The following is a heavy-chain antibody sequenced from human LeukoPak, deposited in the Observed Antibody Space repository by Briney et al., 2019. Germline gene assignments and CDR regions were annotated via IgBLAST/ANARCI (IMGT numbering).Heavy chain of an antibody. CDR3: AKDSVVPGLADY. V-gene: IGHV3-23*01. D-gene: IGHD4-23*01. CDR1: GLSSSSYA. J-gene: IGHJ4*02. Sequence: PGGSLRLSCAASGLSSSSYAMTWVRQAPGKGLEWVSAISDSGGSTFYADSVRGRFTTSRDNSKNTLYLQMNSLRAEDTAVYYCAKDSVVPGLADYWGQGTLVTVSS. CDR2: ISDSGGST.